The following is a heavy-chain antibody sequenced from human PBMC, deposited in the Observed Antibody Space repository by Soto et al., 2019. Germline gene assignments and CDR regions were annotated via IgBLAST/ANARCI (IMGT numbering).Heavy chain of an antibody. CDR2: IYYGGST. V-gene: IGHV4-59*11. CDR1: GGSISGHY. J-gene: IGHJ3*02. Sequence: SETLSLTCSVSGGSISGHYWSWIRQPPGKGLECLGYIYYGGSTDYSPSLKSRVTVSVDTSKNQFSLKLSSVTAADTAVYYCARGRYDFWSGYPQGGAFDIWGQGTMVTVSS. CDR3: ARGRYDFWSGYPQGGAFDI. D-gene: IGHD3-3*01.